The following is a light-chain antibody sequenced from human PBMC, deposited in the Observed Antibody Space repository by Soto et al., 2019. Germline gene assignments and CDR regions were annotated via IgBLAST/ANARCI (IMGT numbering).Light chain of an antibody. J-gene: IGKJ3*01. V-gene: IGKV3-15*01. CDR1: QSVSSN. Sequence: EIGMTQSPAALSVSPGERATLSCRASQSVSSNLAWYQQKPGQAPRLLIYGASTSATRIPARFSGSGSWTDFTLTISSPQAEDVAVYYCRQYNNWPSFTFGPGTKVDSK. CDR3: RQYNNWPSFT. CDR2: GAS.